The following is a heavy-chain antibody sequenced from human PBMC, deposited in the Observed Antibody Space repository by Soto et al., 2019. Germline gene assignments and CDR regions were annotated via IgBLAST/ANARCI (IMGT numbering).Heavy chain of an antibody. Sequence: SETLSLTCTVSGGSISNSYWSWIRQPPGKGLEWIGHIFYRGRTNYNPSPESRVTISVDSSKNQFSLKLSSVTAADTAVYYCARGMVVAAIWFDPWGQGTQVTVSS. V-gene: IGHV4-59*01. CDR3: ARGMVVAAIWFDP. D-gene: IGHD2-15*01. CDR2: IFYRGRT. CDR1: GGSISNSY. J-gene: IGHJ5*02.